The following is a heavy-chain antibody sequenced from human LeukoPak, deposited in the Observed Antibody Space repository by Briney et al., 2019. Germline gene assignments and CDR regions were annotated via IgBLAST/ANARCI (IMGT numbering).Heavy chain of an antibody. CDR1: EYTFTSYD. D-gene: IGHD5-12*01. J-gene: IGHJ4*02. V-gene: IGHV1-8*01. CDR3: ARGRHPGPTWISEY. CDR2: VNPNSGNT. Sequence: ASVKVSCKASEYTFTSYDINWVRQATGQGLEWMGWVNPNSGNTGYAQKFQGRVTMTRNTSISTAYMELSSLTFEDTAVYYCARGRHPGPTWISEYWGQGTLVTVSS.